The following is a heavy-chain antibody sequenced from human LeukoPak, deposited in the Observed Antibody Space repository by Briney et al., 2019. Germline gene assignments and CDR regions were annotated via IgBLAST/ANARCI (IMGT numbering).Heavy chain of an antibody. D-gene: IGHD3-22*01. J-gene: IGHJ5*02. CDR1: GGSVNGYY. CDR2: IHYSGLT. CDR3: ARDSYYYDSSGYSSSNWFDP. Sequence: PSETLSLTCTVSGGSVNGYYWNWIRQAPGKGLEWNGFIHYSGLTVYSPSLQSRVSMSVDTSKNQFSLKLSSVTAADTAVYYCARDSYYYDSSGYSSSNWFDPWGQGTLVTVSS. V-gene: IGHV4-59*02.